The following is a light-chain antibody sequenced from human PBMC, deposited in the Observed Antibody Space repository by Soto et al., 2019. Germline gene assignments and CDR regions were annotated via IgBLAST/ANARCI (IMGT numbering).Light chain of an antibody. Sequence: EIVMTQSPATLSVSPGDRATLSCRANQSVRSNLAWYQQRPGQAPRLLIYGASTRAAGVPARFSGSGSGTEFTLTISSLQSEDFAVYYCQQYGGSTRTFGQGTKVEIK. J-gene: IGKJ1*01. CDR2: GAS. CDR3: QQYGGSTRT. V-gene: IGKV3-15*01. CDR1: QSVRSN.